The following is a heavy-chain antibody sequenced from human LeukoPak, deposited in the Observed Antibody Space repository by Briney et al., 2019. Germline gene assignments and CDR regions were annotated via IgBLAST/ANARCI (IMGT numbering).Heavy chain of an antibody. D-gene: IGHD3-10*01. CDR1: GYTLSVYY. J-gene: IGHJ4*02. CDR3: ARDSGNYLGSGSRFEQ. Sequence: ASVKLLCRASGYTLSVYYILGVPRAPGQGRVGMGYIRPSNSRTKYKQNLQGSVTKTGDTTSTAAYNELSTLTSDNTAVYYCARDSGNYLGSGSRFEQWGQGTLVTVSA. CDR2: IRPSNSRT. V-gene: IGHV1-2*02.